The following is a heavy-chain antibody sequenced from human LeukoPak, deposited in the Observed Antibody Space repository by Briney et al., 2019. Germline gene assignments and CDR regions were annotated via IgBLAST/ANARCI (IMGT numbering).Heavy chain of an antibody. J-gene: IGHJ4*02. Sequence: GGSLRLSCAASGFTFSNYGLSWVRHAPGKGLEWVSGISRGGDTYYAESVKGRFTISRDNSKSTLYLEMNSLRAEDTAIYYCAKSGIAATCAPDYWGQGVLVIVSS. CDR2: ISRGGDT. CDR1: GFTFSNYG. D-gene: IGHD2-21*01. V-gene: IGHV3-23*01. CDR3: AKSGIAATCAPDY.